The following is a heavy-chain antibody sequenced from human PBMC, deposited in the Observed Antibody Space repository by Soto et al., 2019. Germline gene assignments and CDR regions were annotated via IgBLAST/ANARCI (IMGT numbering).Heavy chain of an antibody. CDR3: AKDAGGRFSGGWHGPPTRGYFDY. J-gene: IGHJ4*02. D-gene: IGHD2-15*01. CDR2: ISWNSGSI. Sequence: GGFLRLSCAASGFTFDDYAMHWVRQAPGKGLEWVSGISWNSGSIGYADSVKGRFTISRDNAKNSLYLQMNSLRAEDTALYYCAKDAGGRFSGGWHGPPTRGYFDYWGQGTLVTVSS. CDR1: GFTFDDYA. V-gene: IGHV3-9*01.